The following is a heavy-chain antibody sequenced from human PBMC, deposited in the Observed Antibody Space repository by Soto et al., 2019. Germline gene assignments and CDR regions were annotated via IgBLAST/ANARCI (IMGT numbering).Heavy chain of an antibody. D-gene: IGHD2-2*01. CDR1: GGSISSGGYS. Sequence: SETLSLTCAVSGGSISSGGYSWSWIRQPPGKGLEWIGYIYHSGSTYYNPSLKSRVTISVDRSKNQFSLKLSSVTAADTAVYYCARGGSVVVPAALRYSGYDYPAWMFDYWGQGTLVTVSS. J-gene: IGHJ4*02. CDR3: ARGGSVVVPAALRYSGYDYPAWMFDY. V-gene: IGHV4-30-2*01. CDR2: IYHSGST.